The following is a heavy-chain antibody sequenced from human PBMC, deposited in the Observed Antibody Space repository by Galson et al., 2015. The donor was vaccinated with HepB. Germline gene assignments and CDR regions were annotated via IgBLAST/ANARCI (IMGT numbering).Heavy chain of an antibody. CDR3: GKCTCRRGCFVFYLEY. Sequence: SLRLSCAASGFIFSKYAMNWVRQAPGKGLEWVSIISGGAGDTYSKYAASGRGRFAISRDNSKHFLYLEMNSLRDEDTAVYYCGKCTCRRGCFVFYLEYWGQGTLVTVSS. CDR1: GFIFSKYA. V-gene: IGHV3-23*01. CDR2: ISGGAGDT. J-gene: IGHJ4*02. D-gene: IGHD6-19*01.